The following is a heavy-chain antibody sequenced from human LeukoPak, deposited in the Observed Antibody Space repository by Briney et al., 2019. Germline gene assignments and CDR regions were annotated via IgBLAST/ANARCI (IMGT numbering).Heavy chain of an antibody. D-gene: IGHD1-14*01. CDR3: ARGALPGADKYYFDY. J-gene: IGHJ4*02. V-gene: IGHV4-61*02. CDR1: GGSISSGTYY. Sequence: SQTLSLTCTVSGGSISSGTYYWSWIRQPAGKGLEWIARISTSESTNYNSSLKSRVTISVDTSKNQFSLKLSSVTAADTAVYYCARGALPGADKYYFDYWGQGTLVTVSS. CDR2: ISTSEST.